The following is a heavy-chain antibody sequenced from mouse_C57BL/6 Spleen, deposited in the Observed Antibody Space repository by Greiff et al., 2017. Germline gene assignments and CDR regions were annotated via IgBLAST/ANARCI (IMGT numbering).Heavy chain of an antibody. CDR3: ARSTIVALDY. CDR1: GYAFSSSW. V-gene: IGHV1-82*01. Sequence: QVQLQQSGPELVKPGASVKISCKASGYAFSSSWMNWVKQRPGKGLEWIGRIYPGDGDTNYNGKFKGKATLTADKSSSTAYMQLSSLTSEDSAVYFCARSTIVALDYWGQGTTLTVSS. CDR2: IYPGDGDT. D-gene: IGHD1-1*01. J-gene: IGHJ2*01.